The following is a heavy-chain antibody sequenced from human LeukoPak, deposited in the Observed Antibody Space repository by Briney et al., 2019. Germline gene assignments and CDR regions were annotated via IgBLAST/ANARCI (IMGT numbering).Heavy chain of an antibody. CDR2: IYYSGST. CDR3: ARGNGYHYY. J-gene: IGHJ4*02. Sequence: SETRSLTCTVSGGSISSYYWSWIRQPPRKGLEWIGYIYYSGSTNYNPSLKSRVIISVDTSKNQFSLKLSSVTAADTAVYYCARGNGYHYYWGQGTLVTASS. CDR1: GGSISSYY. D-gene: IGHD5-24*01. V-gene: IGHV4-59*01.